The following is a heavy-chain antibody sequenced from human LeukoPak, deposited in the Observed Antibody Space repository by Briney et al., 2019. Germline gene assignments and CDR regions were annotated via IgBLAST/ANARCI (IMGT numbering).Heavy chain of an antibody. V-gene: IGHV4-39*07. CDR2: IYYSGST. J-gene: IGHJ4*02. D-gene: IGHD3-10*01. Sequence: SETLSLTCTVSGGSISSSSYYWGWIRQPPGKGLEWIGSIYYSGSTYYNPSLKSRVTISVDTSKNQFSLKLSSVTAADTAVYYCARDSPMSGCDYWGQGTLVTVSS. CDR1: GGSISSSSYY. CDR3: ARDSPMSGCDY.